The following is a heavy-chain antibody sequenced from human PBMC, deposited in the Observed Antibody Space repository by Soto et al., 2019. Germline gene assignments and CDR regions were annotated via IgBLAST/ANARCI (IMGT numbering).Heavy chain of an antibody. CDR3: ARWVTTGHAAD. Sequence: SETLSLTCTVSGGSISSGGYYWSWIRQHPGKGLEWIGYIYYSGSTYYNPSLKSRVTISVDTSKNQFSLKLSSVTAADTAVYYCARWVTTGHAADWAQGTLVTVSS. J-gene: IGHJ1*01. V-gene: IGHV4-31*03. D-gene: IGHD4-17*01. CDR2: IYYSGST. CDR1: GGSISSGGYY.